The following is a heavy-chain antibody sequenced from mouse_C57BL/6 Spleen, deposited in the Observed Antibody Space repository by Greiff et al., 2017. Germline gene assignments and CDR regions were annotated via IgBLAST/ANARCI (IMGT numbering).Heavy chain of an antibody. CDR1: GYAFSSSW. J-gene: IGHJ3*01. D-gene: IGHD1-1*01. CDR2: IYPGDGDT. V-gene: IGHV1-82*01. Sequence: QVPLKESGPELVKPGASVKISCKASGYAFSSSWMNWVKQRPGKGLEWIGRIYPGDGDTNYNGKFKGKATLTADKSSSSAYMQLSSLTSAYFAVYFCARSTVVEAWFAYWGQGTLVTVSA. CDR3: ARSTVVEAWFAY.